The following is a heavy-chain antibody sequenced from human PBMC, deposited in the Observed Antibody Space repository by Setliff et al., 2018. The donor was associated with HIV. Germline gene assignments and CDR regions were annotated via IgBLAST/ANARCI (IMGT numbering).Heavy chain of an antibody. Sequence: SETLSLTCTVSGGSISSGSYYWSWIRQPAGRGLEWIGRIYTSGSTNYNPSLKSRVTISVDTSKNQFSLKLSSVTAADTAVFYCAREFYHYDSSDYYSDYYYYYMDVWGKGTTVTVSS. CDR2: IYTSGST. J-gene: IGHJ6*03. V-gene: IGHV4-61*02. D-gene: IGHD3-22*01. CDR1: GGSISSGSYY. CDR3: AREFYHYDSSDYYSDYYYYYMDV.